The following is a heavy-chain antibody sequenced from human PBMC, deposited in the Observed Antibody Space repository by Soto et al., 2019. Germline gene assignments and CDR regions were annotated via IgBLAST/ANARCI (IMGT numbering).Heavy chain of an antibody. Sequence: QLQLQESGPGLVKPSETLSLTCTVSGGSISSSSYYWGWIRQPPGKGLEWIGSIYYSGSTYYNPSLKSRVTISVDTSKNQFSLKLSSVTAADTAVYYCASNKKRLEGSGEFHYWGQGTLVTVSS. CDR1: GGSISSSSYY. CDR3: ASNKKRLEGSGEFHY. CDR2: IYYSGST. J-gene: IGHJ4*02. D-gene: IGHD1-1*01. V-gene: IGHV4-39*01.